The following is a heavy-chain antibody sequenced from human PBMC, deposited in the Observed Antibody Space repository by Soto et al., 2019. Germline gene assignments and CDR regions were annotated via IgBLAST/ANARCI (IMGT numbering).Heavy chain of an antibody. CDR3: AHSRCGGDCQQADESHYYYGMDV. CDR1: GFSLSTSGVG. J-gene: IGHJ6*02. D-gene: IGHD2-21*02. V-gene: IGHV2-5*01. Sequence: QITLKESGPTLVRPTQTLTLTCTFSGFSLSTSGVGVGWIRQPPGKALECLALIYWSDDKRYSPSLKSRLTITKDTSKNQVDRTMTNLDPVDTATYDCAHSRCGGDCQQADESHYYYGMDVWGQGTTVTVSS. CDR2: IYWSDDK.